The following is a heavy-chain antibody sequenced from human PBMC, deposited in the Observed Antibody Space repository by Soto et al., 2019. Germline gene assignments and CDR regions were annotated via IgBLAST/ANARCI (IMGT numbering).Heavy chain of an antibody. CDR3: AKDRVGTTYYFDN. CDR1: GFTFSNYG. CDR2: ISYDGSNT. D-gene: IGHD1-26*01. V-gene: IGHV3-30*18. J-gene: IGHJ4*02. Sequence: QVQLVESGGGVVQPGRSLRLSCAASGFTFSNYGMHWVRQAPGKGLEWVAIISYDGSNTYFADSVKGRFTISRDNYKNTLYLQMNSLRAEDTAVCYCAKDRVGTTYYFDNWGQGTLVTVSS.